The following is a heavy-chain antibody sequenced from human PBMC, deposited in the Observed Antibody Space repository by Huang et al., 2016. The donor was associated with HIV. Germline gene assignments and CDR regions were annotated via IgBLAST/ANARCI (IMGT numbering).Heavy chain of an antibody. D-gene: IGHD7-27*01. J-gene: IGHJ2*01. CDR2: IKGDGGST. CDR3: ERGTLLTGLWYFDL. Sequence: EVQLVESGGGLVQPGGSLRLSCAASGFTFSSYWIHWVRQAPGKGLVEVSRIKGDGGSTNYAESMKVRFTISRDNAKNTLNVQVNSLRAEDTAVYYCERGTLLTGLWYFDLWGRGTLVIVSS. CDR1: GFTFSSYW. V-gene: IGHV3-74*01.